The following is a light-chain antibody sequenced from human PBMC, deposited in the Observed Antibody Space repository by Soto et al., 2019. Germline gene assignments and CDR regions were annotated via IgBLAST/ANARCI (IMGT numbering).Light chain of an antibody. CDR2: DVS. CDR1: QDITHY. CDR3: QQYEKLFT. Sequence: DIQMTQSPSSLSASVGDRVTITCQASQDITHYVNWYQQKPGKAPKLLIYDVSTLETGVPSRFSGSGSGTDFTFTISSLQPEDIATYYCQQYEKLFTFGQGTRLEIK. V-gene: IGKV1-33*01. J-gene: IGKJ5*01.